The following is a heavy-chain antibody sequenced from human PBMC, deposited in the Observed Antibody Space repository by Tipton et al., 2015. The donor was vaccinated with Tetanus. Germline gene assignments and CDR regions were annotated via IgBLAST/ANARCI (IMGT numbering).Heavy chain of an antibody. Sequence: TLSLTCAVYGGSSSGFYWSWIRQTPGKGLEWIGEINHRGGTSYNPSLKSRATISVDTSKNQFSLQLRSVTAADTAVYYCARQDTLNYYYVGYFHDWGQGTLVTVSS. J-gene: IGHJ1*01. D-gene: IGHD3-22*01. V-gene: IGHV4-34*01. CDR3: ARQDTLNYYYVGYFHD. CDR2: INHRGGT. CDR1: GGSSSGFY.